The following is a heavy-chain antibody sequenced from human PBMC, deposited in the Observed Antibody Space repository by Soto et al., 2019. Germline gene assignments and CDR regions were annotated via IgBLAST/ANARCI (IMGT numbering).Heavy chain of an antibody. J-gene: IGHJ6*02. V-gene: IGHV3-23*01. Sequence: GGSLRLSCAASGFTFSNYAMSWVRQAPGRGLEWVSAISGSGGSTYYADSVKGRFTISRDNSKNTLYLQMNTLRAEDTAVYYCAKEGDYYDFWSGYGMDVWGQGTTVTVSS. CDR1: GFTFSNYA. CDR3: AKEGDYYDFWSGYGMDV. D-gene: IGHD3-3*01. CDR2: ISGSGGST.